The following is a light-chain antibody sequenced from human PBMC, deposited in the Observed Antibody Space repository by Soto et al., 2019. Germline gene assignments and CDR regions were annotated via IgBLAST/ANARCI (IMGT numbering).Light chain of an antibody. J-gene: IGLJ2*01. V-gene: IGLV2-14*01. CDR1: SSDIGGYNY. Sequence: QSALTQPASVSGSPGQSITISCTGTSSDIGGYNYVSWYQQHPGKVPKLLIFAVTDRPSGVSARFSGSKSGTTASLTISGLQAEDEADYYCSSYSNRNTLVVFGGGTQLTVL. CDR2: AVT. CDR3: SSYSNRNTLVV.